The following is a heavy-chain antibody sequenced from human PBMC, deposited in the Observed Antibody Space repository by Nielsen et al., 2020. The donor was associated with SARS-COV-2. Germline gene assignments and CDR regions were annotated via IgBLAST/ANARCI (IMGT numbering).Heavy chain of an antibody. J-gene: IGHJ6*03. CDR1: GFTFSSYS. Sequence: GEPLKISCAASGFTFSSYSMNWVRQAPGKGLEWVSYISSSSSTIYYADSVKGRFTISRDNAKNSLYLQMNSLRAEDTAVYYCATLEVVVVTAAYYYYYYMDVWGKGTTVTVSS. CDR3: ATLEVVVVTAAYYYYYYMDV. V-gene: IGHV3-48*04. CDR2: ISSSSSTI. D-gene: IGHD2-21*02.